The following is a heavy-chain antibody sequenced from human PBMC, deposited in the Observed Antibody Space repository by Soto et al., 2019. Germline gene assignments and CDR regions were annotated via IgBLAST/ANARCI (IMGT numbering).Heavy chain of an antibody. CDR2: IYWDDDK. J-gene: IGHJ5*02. D-gene: IGHD3-3*01. CDR1: GFSLSTSGVG. V-gene: IGHV2-5*02. CDR3: AHRNYDFWSGYLDDVYRRGETPFDP. Sequence: SGPTLVNPTQTLTLTCTFSGFSLSTSGVGVGWIRQPPGKALEWLALIYWDDDKRYSPSLKSRLTITKDTSKNQVVLTMTNMDPVDTATYYCAHRNYDFWSGYLDDVYRRGETPFDPWGQGTLVTVSS.